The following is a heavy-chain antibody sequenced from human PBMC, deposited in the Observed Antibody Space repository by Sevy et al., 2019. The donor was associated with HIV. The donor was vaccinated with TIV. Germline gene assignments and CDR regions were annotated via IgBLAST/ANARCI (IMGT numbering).Heavy chain of an antibody. V-gene: IGHV3-21*01. CDR2: ISSNSAYI. D-gene: IGHD1-1*01. CDR1: GFTFSSYR. CDR3: ARAVLEISTWRSDY. J-gene: IGHJ4*02. Sequence: GGSLRLSCAASGFTFSSYRMTWVRQAPGKGLEWVSCISSNSAYINHADSVKGRFTISRDNAKNLLYLQMDSLRAEDTAVYYCARAVLEISTWRSDYWGQGTLVTVSS.